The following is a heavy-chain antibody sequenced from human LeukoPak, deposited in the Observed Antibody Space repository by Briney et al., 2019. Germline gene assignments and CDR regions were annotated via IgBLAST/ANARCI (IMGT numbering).Heavy chain of an antibody. D-gene: IGHD3-16*01. CDR1: DDSISDYY. J-gene: IGHJ4*02. Sequence: SETLSLTCTVSDDSISDYYRGWIRQPPGKGLEWIGYFYNSGRSTYNPSLKSRVTISADTSKNHFSLKLNSVTTADTAIYYCTRGAGWLIDYWGQGTPVTVSS. V-gene: IGHV4-59*01. CDR3: TRGAGWLIDY. CDR2: FYNSGRS.